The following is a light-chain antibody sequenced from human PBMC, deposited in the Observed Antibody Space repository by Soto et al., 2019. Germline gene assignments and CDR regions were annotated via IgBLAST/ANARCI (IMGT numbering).Light chain of an antibody. CDR1: PSVSGN. CDR3: QQYNNWPHT. J-gene: IGKJ1*01. Sequence: EIVMTQSPATLSVSPGERATLSCRASPSVSGNLAWYQQKPGQAPRLLIYGASTRATGIPARFSGSGSGTECTLTISSLQSEDFAVYSCQQYNNWPHTFGEGRNVEIK. CDR2: GAS. V-gene: IGKV3-15*01.